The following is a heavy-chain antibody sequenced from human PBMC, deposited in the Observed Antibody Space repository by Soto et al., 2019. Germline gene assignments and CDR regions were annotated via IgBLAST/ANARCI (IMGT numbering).Heavy chain of an antibody. CDR1: GFTFSSYA. Sequence: QVQLVESGGGVVQPGRSLRLSCAASGFTFSSYAMHWVRQAPGKGLEWVAVISYDGSNKYYADSVKGRFTISRDNSKNTLYLQMNSLRAKDTAVYYCARGYSYGDYWGQGTLVTVSS. J-gene: IGHJ4*02. V-gene: IGHV3-30-3*01. CDR3: ARGYSYGDY. D-gene: IGHD5-18*01. CDR2: ISYDGSNK.